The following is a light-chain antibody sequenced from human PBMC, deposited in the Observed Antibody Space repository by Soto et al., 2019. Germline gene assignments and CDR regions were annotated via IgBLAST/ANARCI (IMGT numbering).Light chain of an antibody. CDR3: QQYGSSPRT. CDR1: QSVSSSY. V-gene: IGKV3-20*01. Sequence: EIVLTQSPGTLSLSPAEIATLSCSTSQSVSSSYLAWYQQRPGQAPRLLIYGASSRATGIPDRFSGSGSGTDFTLTISRLEPEDFAVYYCQQYGSSPRTFGQGTKVDIK. J-gene: IGKJ1*01. CDR2: GAS.